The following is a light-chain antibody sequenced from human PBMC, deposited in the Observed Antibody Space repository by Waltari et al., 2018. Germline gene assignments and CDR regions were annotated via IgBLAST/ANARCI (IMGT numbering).Light chain of an antibody. Sequence: DIGGYNYVSWYRQTPGRAPKLLIYDVTKRPSGVPVRFSGSKCANTASLTVSGLQAEDEADCYCSSYAGRNTVMFGGGTKLTVL. CDR1: DIGGYNY. CDR3: SSYAGRNTVM. J-gene: IGLJ3*02. V-gene: IGLV2-8*01. CDR2: DVT.